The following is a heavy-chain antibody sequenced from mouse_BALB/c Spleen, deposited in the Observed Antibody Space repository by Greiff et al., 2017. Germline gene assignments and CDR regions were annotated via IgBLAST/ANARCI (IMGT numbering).Heavy chain of an antibody. D-gene: IGHD2-4*01. V-gene: IGHV14-4*02. CDR3: DALPTMMAPEFAY. J-gene: IGHJ3*01. CDR2: IDPENGDT. Sequence: VQLQQSGAELVRSGASVKLSCTASGFNIKDYYMHWVRQRPEQGLEWIGWIDPENGDTEYAPKFQGKGTMTADTSSNTAYLQLSSLTSEDTAVYYCDALPTMMAPEFAYWGQGTLVTVSA. CDR1: GFNIKDYY.